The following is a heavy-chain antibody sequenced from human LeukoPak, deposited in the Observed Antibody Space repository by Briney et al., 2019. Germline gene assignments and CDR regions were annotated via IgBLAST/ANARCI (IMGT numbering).Heavy chain of an antibody. J-gene: IGHJ4*02. Sequence: GGSLRLSCAASGFSVNGNYWHWVRQTPGKRPQWISIIYSDGKTLYSDSVRGRFTFSRDNSKNTLSLQMYSLRVEDTAVYFCAGGDYPLTYWGQGSLVTVSS. V-gene: IGHV3-66*01. CDR1: GFSVNGNY. CDR2: IYSDGKT. CDR3: AGGDYPLTY. D-gene: IGHD4-17*01.